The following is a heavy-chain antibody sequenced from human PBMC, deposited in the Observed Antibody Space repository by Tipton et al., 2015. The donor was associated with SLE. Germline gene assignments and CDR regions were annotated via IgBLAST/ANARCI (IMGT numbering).Heavy chain of an antibody. CDR2: IYYSGST. CDR3: ARSRGPLRITMIVGRVDFFDY. J-gene: IGHJ4*02. CDR1: GGSISSYY. V-gene: IGHV4-59*08. D-gene: IGHD3-22*01. Sequence: TLSLTCTVSGGSISSYYWSWIRQPPGKGLEWIGYIYYSGSTNYNPSLKSRVTISVDTSKNQFSLKLSSVTAADTAVYYCARSRGPLRITMIVGRVDFFDYWGQGTLVTVSS.